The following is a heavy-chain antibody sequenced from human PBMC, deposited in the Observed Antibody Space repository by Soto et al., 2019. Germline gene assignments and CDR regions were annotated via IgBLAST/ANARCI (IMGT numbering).Heavy chain of an antibody. D-gene: IGHD2-15*01. CDR1: GYSVSSSDYY. CDR2: MFYSGLT. Sequence: KASETLSLTCSVSGYSVSSSDYYWAWIRQPPGKGLEWIGSMFYSGLTYYNPSLKSRVTLSVDTSKNQFSVRLNSVTAADTAVYYCAPRSVSLSGPYGIHVWGQGTTVTVSS. V-gene: IGHV4-39*01. J-gene: IGHJ6*02. CDR3: APRSVSLSGPYGIHV.